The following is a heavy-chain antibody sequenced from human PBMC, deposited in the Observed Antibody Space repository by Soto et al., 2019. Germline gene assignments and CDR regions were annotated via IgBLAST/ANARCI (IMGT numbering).Heavy chain of an antibody. CDR1: GFTFSSYG. CDR3: ARDLDNWNYGVDY. CDR2: IWYDGSNK. V-gene: IGHV3-33*01. D-gene: IGHD1-7*01. J-gene: IGHJ4*02. Sequence: QVQLVESGGGVVQPGRSLRLSCAASGFTFSSYGMHWVRQAPGKGLEWVAVIWYDGSNKYYADSVKGRFTISRDNSKNTLYLQMISLRAEDTAVYYCARDLDNWNYGVDYWGQGTLVTVSS.